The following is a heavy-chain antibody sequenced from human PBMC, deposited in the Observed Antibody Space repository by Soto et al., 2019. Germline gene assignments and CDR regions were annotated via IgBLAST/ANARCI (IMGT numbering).Heavy chain of an antibody. J-gene: IGHJ3*02. CDR1: GFTFSSYA. V-gene: IGHV3-23*01. CDR2: ISGSGGST. D-gene: IGHD6-19*01. CDR3: ARDHDSSGWYDAFDI. Sequence: PGGSLRLSCAASGFTFSSYAMSWVRQAPGKGLEWVSAISGSGGSTYYADSVKGRFTISRDNSKNTLYLQMNSLRAEDTAVYYCARDHDSSGWYDAFDIWGQGTMVTVSS.